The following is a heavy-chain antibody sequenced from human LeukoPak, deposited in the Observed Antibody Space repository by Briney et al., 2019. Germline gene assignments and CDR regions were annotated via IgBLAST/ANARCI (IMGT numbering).Heavy chain of an antibody. CDR2: IYTSGST. CDR3: ARDRVGVSRGVAFDI. D-gene: IGHD1-26*01. V-gene: IGHV4-4*07. J-gene: IGHJ3*02. Sequence: PSETLSLTCTVSGGSISSYYWSWIRQPAGKGLERIGRIYTSGSTNYNPSLKSRVTMSVDTSKNQFSLKLSSVTAADTAVYYCARDRVGVSRGVAFDIWGQGTMVTVSS. CDR1: GGSISSYY.